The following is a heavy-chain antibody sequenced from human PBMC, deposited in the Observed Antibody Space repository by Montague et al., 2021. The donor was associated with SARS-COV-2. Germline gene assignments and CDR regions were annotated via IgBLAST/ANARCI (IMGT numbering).Heavy chain of an antibody. Sequence: TLSLTCTVSGGSISSGGYYWSWIRQHPGKGLEWIGYIYYSGSTYYNPSLKSRVTISVDTSKNQFSLKLSSVTAADTAVYYCARDSGTTIFGVVIMQAFDIWGQGTMVTVSS. V-gene: IGHV4-31*03. J-gene: IGHJ3*02. CDR1: GGSISSGGYY. D-gene: IGHD3-3*01. CDR3: ARDSGTTIFGVVIMQAFDI. CDR2: IYYSGST.